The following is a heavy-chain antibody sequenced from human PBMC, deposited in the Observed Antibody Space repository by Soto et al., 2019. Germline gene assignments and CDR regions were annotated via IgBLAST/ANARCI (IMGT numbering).Heavy chain of an antibody. Sequence: GASVKVSCKASEYTFTNYAVHWVRQAPGQRLEWMGWINAGNGNTKYSQKFQGRVTITRDTSASTVYMELSSLTFEDTAVYYCARSRAVAGSYFFDYWGQGTLVT. V-gene: IGHV1-3*01. CDR1: EYTFTNYA. CDR2: INAGNGNT. D-gene: IGHD6-13*01. J-gene: IGHJ4*02. CDR3: ARSRAVAGSYFFDY.